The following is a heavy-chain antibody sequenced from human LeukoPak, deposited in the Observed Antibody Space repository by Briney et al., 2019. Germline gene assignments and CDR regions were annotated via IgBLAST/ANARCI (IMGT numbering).Heavy chain of an antibody. V-gene: IGHV1-18*01. J-gene: IGHJ1*01. CDR3: VRARRVQVIPVAESAEYFEH. Sequence: ASVKVSCKTSGYPFTSFGVSGVRQAPGQGLEWMGWISPYNGNTNFAQRFQGRLTLTTDTSTSTVYMELRSLRSDDTAVYFCVRARRVQVIPVAESAEYFEHWGQGTLVTVSS. D-gene: IGHD2-2*01. CDR1: GYPFTSFG. CDR2: ISPYNGNT.